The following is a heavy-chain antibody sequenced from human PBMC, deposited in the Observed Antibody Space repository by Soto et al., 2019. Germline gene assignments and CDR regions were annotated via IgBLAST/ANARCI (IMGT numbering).Heavy chain of an antibody. CDR3: ATPGYGSGWYLDY. CDR2: IVVGSGNT. D-gene: IGHD6-19*01. CDR1: GFTFTSSA. Sequence: SVKVSCKASGFTFTSSAMQWVRQARGQRLEWIGWIVVGSGNTNYAQKFQERVTITRDMSTSTAYMELSSLRSEDTAVYYCATPGYGSGWYLDYWGQGTLVTVSS. J-gene: IGHJ4*02. V-gene: IGHV1-58*02.